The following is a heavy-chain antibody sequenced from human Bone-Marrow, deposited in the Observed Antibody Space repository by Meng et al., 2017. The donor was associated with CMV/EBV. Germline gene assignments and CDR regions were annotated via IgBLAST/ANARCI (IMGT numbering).Heavy chain of an antibody. J-gene: IGHJ3*02. D-gene: IGHD2-15*01. CDR1: RFTFGNYA. CDR2: ISSSGSTI. CDR3: ARESVIWQLRAAFDI. V-gene: IGHV3-48*03. Sequence: GESLKISCAGSRFTFGNYAMTWVRQAPGKGLEWVSYISSSGSTIYYADSVKGRFTISRDNAKNSLYLQMNSLRAEDTAVYYCARESVIWQLRAAFDIWGQGTRVTV.